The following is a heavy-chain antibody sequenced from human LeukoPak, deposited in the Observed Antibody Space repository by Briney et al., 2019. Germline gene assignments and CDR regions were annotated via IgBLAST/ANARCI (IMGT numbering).Heavy chain of an antibody. CDR3: ARVRLLWFGELLQYFDY. V-gene: IGHV1-18*01. J-gene: IGHJ4*02. D-gene: IGHD3-10*01. CDR2: ISAYNGNT. CDR1: GYTFTSYG. Sequence: ASVKVSCKASGYTFTSYGISWVRQAPGQGLEWMGWISAYNGNTNYAQKLQGRVTMTTHTSTSTAYMELRSLRSDDTAVYYCARVRLLWFGELLQYFDYWGQGTLVTVSS.